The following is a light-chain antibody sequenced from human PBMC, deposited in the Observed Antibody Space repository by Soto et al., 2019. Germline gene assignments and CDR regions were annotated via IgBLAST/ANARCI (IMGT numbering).Light chain of an antibody. CDR2: AAS. V-gene: IGKV1-27*01. CDR3: QKYISAPIT. CDR1: HDIHNY. Sequence: DIQMTQAPTSLSASVGDRVTITCRASHDIHNYLAWYQQKPGKVPKLLIYAASTLQSGGPSRFSGSGAGTDFSLTISSLQPEDVATYYCQKYISAPITFGQGTRLEIK. J-gene: IGKJ5*01.